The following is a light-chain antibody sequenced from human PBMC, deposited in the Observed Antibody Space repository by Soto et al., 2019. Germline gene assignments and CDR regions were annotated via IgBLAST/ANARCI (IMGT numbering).Light chain of an antibody. Sequence: EIVMTQSPAILSVSPGERATLSCRASQSVSTNLAWFQQKPGQTPRLLIYGASSRATGIPDRFSGSGSGTDFTLTISRLEPEDFAVYYCQQYGSSAPTTFGQGTKVDNK. CDR3: QQYGSSAPTT. V-gene: IGKV3-20*01. CDR1: QSVSTN. J-gene: IGKJ1*01. CDR2: GAS.